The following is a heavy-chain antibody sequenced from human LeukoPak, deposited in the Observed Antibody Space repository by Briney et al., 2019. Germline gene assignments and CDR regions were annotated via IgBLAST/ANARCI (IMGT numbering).Heavy chain of an antibody. CDR2: ISWNSGSI. J-gene: IGHJ3*02. CDR1: GFTFDDYA. CDR3: AKEDREAFDI. V-gene: IGHV3-9*01. Sequence: PGGSLRLSCAASGFTFDDYAMHWVRQAPGNGLEWVSGISWNSGSIGYADSVKGRFTISRDNAKNSLYLQMNSLRAEDTALYYCAKEDREAFDIWGQGTMVTVSS.